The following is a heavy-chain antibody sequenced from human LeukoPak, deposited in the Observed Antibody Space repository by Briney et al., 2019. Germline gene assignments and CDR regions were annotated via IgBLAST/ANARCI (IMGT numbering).Heavy chain of an antibody. Sequence: GGSLRLSCAASGFTFSTYGMSWVRQAPGKGLEWVSVISGSGAITFYADSVKGRFTISRDNSKNTLYLQMNSLRAEDTAVYYCAKGYYGSGSYLFGYWGQGTLVTVSS. D-gene: IGHD3-10*01. CDR2: ISGSGAIT. V-gene: IGHV3-23*01. J-gene: IGHJ4*02. CDR1: GFTFSTYG. CDR3: AKGYYGSGSYLFGY.